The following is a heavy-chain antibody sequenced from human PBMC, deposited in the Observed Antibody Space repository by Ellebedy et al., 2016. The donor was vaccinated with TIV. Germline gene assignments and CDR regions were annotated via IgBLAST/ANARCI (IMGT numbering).Heavy chain of an antibody. D-gene: IGHD2-2*01. J-gene: IGHJ5*02. CDR2: IYYSGSS. V-gene: IGHV4-39*01. Sequence: SETLSLTCTVSGDSIMSSSYYWGWIRQPPGKGLEWIGSIYYSGSSYSNPSLKSRVTISVDTSKNQFSLKLYSMTAADTALYFCAKHDIRGYCRGTSCPINWFDPWGLGTLVTVSS. CDR3: AKHDIRGYCRGTSCPINWFDP. CDR1: GDSIMSSSYY.